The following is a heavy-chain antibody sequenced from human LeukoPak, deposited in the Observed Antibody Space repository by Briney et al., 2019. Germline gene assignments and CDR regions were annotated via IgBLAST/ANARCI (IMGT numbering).Heavy chain of an antibody. V-gene: IGHV4-34*01. CDR3: ARGTAVAGSFDY. D-gene: IGHD6-19*01. J-gene: IGHJ4*02. CDR2: INHSGST. Sequence: KPSETLSLTCAVYGGCFSGYYWSWIRQPPGKGLEWIGEINHSGSTNYNPSLKSRVTISVDTSKNQFSLKLSSVTAADTAVYYCARGTAVAGSFDYWGQGTLVTVSS. CDR1: GGCFSGYY.